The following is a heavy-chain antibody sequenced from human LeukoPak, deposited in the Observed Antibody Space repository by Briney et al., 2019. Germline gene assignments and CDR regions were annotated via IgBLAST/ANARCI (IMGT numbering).Heavy chain of an antibody. CDR1: GFTFSGFS. J-gene: IGHJ4*02. D-gene: IGHD3-10*01. V-gene: IGHV3-7*01. CDR2: IKQDGSER. Sequence: GGSLRLSCAAPGFTFSGFSMSWVRQSPTKGWEWVANIKQDGSERYYVDSVKGRFTISRDNAKNSLSLQMNNLRVEDTAVYYCARAGSHWHYVYWGQGTVVTVSS. CDR3: ARAGSHWHYVY.